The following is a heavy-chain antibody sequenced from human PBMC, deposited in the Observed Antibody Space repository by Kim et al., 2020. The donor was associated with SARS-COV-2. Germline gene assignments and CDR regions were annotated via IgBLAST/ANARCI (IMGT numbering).Heavy chain of an antibody. CDR3: ARWDVPFHSYYGMDV. J-gene: IGHJ6*02. V-gene: IGHV4-59*08. CDR1: GGSISSYY. CDR2: IYYSGGT. D-gene: IGHD1-26*01. Sequence: SETLSLTCTVSGGSISSYYWSWIRQPPGKGLEWIGYIYYSGGTNYNPSLKSRVTISVDTSKNQFSLKLSSVTAADTAVYYCARWDVPFHSYYGMDVWGQGTTVTVSS.